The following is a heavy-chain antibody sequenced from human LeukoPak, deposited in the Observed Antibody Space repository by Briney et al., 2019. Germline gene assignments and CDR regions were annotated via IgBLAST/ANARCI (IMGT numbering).Heavy chain of an antibody. Sequence: ASVKVSCKVSGYTLTELSMHWVRQAPGKGLEWMGGFDPEDGKTIYAQKFQGRVTMTEDTSTDTAYMELSSLRSEDTAVYYCATGAIGYYDSSGYYLAENWFDPWGQGTLVTVSS. CDR3: ATGAIGYYDSSGYYLAENWFDP. V-gene: IGHV1-24*01. J-gene: IGHJ5*02. CDR1: GYTLTELS. CDR2: FDPEDGKT. D-gene: IGHD3-22*01.